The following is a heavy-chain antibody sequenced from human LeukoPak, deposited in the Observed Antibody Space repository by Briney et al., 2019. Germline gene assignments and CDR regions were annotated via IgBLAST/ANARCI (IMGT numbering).Heavy chain of an antibody. Sequence: GGSLRLSCAASGFTFSDYYMSWIRQAPGKGLEWVSYISSSGSTIYYADSVKGRFTISRDNAKNSLYLQMNSLRAEDTAVYYCARGNLHPRLWRWLQSNWFDPWGQGTLVTVSS. CDR2: ISSSGSTI. D-gene: IGHD5-24*01. V-gene: IGHV3-11*04. J-gene: IGHJ5*02. CDR1: GFTFSDYY. CDR3: ARGNLHPRLWRWLQSNWFDP.